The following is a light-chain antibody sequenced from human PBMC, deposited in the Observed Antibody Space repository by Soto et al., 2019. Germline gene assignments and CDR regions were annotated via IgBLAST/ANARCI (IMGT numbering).Light chain of an antibody. CDR1: TNGIGSYNY. J-gene: IGLJ3*02. CDR3: SSYKFSTTLRV. CDR2: EVT. V-gene: IGLV2-14*01. Sequence: QSALTQPASVSGSPGHAITLSCAGTTNGIGSYNYVSWFQQHPGEAPKLIIFEVTHRPSGISTRFSGSKSGNTASLTISDLQAEDEALYYCSSYKFSTTLRVFGGGTKVTVL.